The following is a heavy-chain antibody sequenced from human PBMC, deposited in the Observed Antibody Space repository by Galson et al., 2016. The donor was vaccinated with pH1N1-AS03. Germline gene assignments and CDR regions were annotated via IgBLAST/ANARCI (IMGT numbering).Heavy chain of an antibody. Sequence: SLRLSCAASGFTFNSYWMTWVRQAPGKGLEWVANIKPDGGDKYYVDSVKGRFTISRDNDKNSLYLQMNSLRVEDTAVYYCARDLNWDNAWGQGTLVTVSS. CDR1: GFTFNSYW. CDR2: IKPDGGDK. V-gene: IGHV3-7*01. J-gene: IGHJ5*02. CDR3: ARDLNWDNA.